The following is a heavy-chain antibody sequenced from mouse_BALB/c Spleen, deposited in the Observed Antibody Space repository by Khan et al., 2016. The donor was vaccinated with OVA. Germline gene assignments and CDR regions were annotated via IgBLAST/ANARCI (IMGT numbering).Heavy chain of an antibody. V-gene: IGHV5-17*02. J-gene: IGHJ3*01. D-gene: IGHD2-12*01. CDR1: GFPFSSFG. Sequence: EVELVESGGGLVQPGGSRKLSCAASGFPFSSFGMHWVRQAPEKGLEWVASIGSDSNTIYYADTVKGRFTISRDDPKNSLVLQMTSLRSEDTAMYDCVSSSYWSWFDSWGQGTLVTVSS. CDR2: IGSDSNTI. CDR3: VSSSYWSWFDS.